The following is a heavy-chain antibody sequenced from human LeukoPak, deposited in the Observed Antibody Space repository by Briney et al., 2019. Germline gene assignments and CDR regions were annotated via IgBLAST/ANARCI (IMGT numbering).Heavy chain of an antibody. CDR2: INHSGSN. V-gene: IGHV4-34*01. Sequence: SETLSLTCAVYGGSFSGYYWSWIRQPPGKGLEWIGEINHSGSNNYNPSLKSRVTISVDTSKNQFSLKLSSVTAADTAVYYCARGLLGYWGQGTLVTVSS. CDR3: ARGLLGY. J-gene: IGHJ4*02. CDR1: GGSFSGYY. D-gene: IGHD3-16*01.